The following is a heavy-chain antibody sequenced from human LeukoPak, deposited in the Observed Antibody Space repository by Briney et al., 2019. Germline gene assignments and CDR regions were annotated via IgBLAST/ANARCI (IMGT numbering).Heavy chain of an antibody. CDR1: GGSISSYY. CDR3: ARAMGWGYEDYYYYYGMDV. J-gene: IGHJ6*02. D-gene: IGHD5-12*01. Sequence: SGTLSLTCTVSGGSISSYYWSWIRQPPGKGLEWIGYIYYSGSTNYNPSLKSRVTISVDTSKNQFSLKLSSVTAADTAVYYCARAMGWGYEDYYYYYGMDVWGQGTTVTVSS. V-gene: IGHV4-59*01. CDR2: IYYSGST.